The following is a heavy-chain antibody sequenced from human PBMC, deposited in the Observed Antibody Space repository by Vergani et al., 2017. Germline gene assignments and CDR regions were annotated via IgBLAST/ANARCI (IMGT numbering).Heavy chain of an antibody. CDR2: ISGSGSTT. Sequence: EVQLLESGGGLVQPGGSLRLSCAASGFSFSDYAMSWVRQAPGKGLEWVAAISGSGSTTYYADSVKGRFTVSRDNSKNTLCLQMNSLRAEDTAVYYCAKKGFCVTSSCYTTPMDTLQYWGQGALVTGSS. V-gene: IGHV3-23*01. D-gene: IGHD2-2*01. J-gene: IGHJ1*01. CDR1: GFSFSDYA. CDR3: AKKGFCVTSSCYTTPMDTLQY.